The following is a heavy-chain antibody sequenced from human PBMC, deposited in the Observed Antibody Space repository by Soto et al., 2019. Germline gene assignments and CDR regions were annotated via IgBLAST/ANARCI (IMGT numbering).Heavy chain of an antibody. CDR2: ISYDGSNK. V-gene: IGHV3-30*18. CDR3: AKDMEGYCSSTSCSFYYYYGMDV. Sequence: GSLRLSCAASVFTFSSYGMHWVRQAPGKELEWVAVISYDGSNKYYADSVKGRFTISRDNSKNTLYLQMNSLRAEDTAVYYCAKDMEGYCSSTSCSFYYYYGMDVWGQGTTVTVSS. D-gene: IGHD2-2*01. J-gene: IGHJ6*02. CDR1: VFTFSSYG.